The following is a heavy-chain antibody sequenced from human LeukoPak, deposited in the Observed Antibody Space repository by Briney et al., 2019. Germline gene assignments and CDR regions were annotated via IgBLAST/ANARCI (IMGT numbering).Heavy chain of an antibody. Sequence: SETLSLTCAVYGGSFSGYYWSWIRQPPGKGLEWIGEINHSGSTNYNPSLKSRVTISVDTSKNQFSLKLSSVTAADTAVYYCARDRFWFGELENYFDYWGQGTLVTVSS. V-gene: IGHV4-34*01. CDR3: ARDRFWFGELENYFDY. CDR2: INHSGST. CDR1: GGSFSGYY. D-gene: IGHD3-10*01. J-gene: IGHJ4*02.